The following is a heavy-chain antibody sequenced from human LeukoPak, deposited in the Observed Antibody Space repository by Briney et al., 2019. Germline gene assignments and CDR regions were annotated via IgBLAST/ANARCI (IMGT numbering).Heavy chain of an antibody. Sequence: KPSETLSLTCTVSGGSISSGSSSWGWVRQPPGKGLEWIGNINYSGSTYYNPSLKRRVTISVATSQTQCSPKRSSVTAAGTAVYYCARRERSYGARLEYWGQGTLVTVSA. D-gene: IGHD4-17*01. CDR1: GGSISSGSSS. CDR2: INYSGST. V-gene: IGHV4-39*01. CDR3: ARRERSYGARLEY. J-gene: IGHJ4*02.